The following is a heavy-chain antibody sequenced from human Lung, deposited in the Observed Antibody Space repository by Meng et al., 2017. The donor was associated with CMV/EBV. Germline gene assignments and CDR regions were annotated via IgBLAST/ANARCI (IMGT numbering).Heavy chain of an antibody. CDR2: IYFSGNT. D-gene: IGHD5-24*01. V-gene: IGHV4-39*07. J-gene: IGHJ4*02. CDR1: GGSISSSSYY. CDR3: VTETGYNYDN. Sequence: QLQRQESGPGKVQPSETLSLTCSVSGGSISSSSYYWGWIRQSPGKGLEWIGSIYFSGNTYYNPSLKSRVTMSVGTAQNKFSLTLRSVTAADTAVYYCVTETGYNYDNWGQGALVTVSS.